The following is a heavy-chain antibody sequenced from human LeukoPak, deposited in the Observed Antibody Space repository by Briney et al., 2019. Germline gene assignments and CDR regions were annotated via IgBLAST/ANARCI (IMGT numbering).Heavy chain of an antibody. CDR3: ARSKRICSGGSCYRSPEYYYYGMDV. CDR1: GYTFTNYG. Sequence: ASVRVSFKPSGYTFTNYGISWVGQARGQGREWMGWISAYNGKTNNAQKLQGRVTMTTDTSTSTAYMELRSLRSDDTAVYYCARSKRICSGGSCYRSPEYYYYGMDVWGQGTTVTVSS. J-gene: IGHJ6*02. CDR2: ISAYNGKT. D-gene: IGHD2-15*01. V-gene: IGHV1-18*01.